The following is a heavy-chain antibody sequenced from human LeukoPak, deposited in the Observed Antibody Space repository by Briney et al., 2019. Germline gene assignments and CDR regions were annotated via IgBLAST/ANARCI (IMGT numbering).Heavy chain of an antibody. CDR2: FFYSGST. Sequence: SETLSLTCTVSGGSISDYYWSWIRQPPGKGLEWIGYFFYSGSTNYHPSLKSRVTISVDSSKTHFSLNLSSVTAADTAVYYCATSGRGYSYGTIDYWGQGTLVTVSS. CDR1: GGSISDYY. V-gene: IGHV4-59*01. J-gene: IGHJ4*02. D-gene: IGHD5-18*01. CDR3: ATSGRGYSYGTIDY.